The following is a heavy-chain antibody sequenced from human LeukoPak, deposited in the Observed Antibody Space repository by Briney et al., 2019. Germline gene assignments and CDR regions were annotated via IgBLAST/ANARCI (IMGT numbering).Heavy chain of an antibody. CDR1: GGSFSGYY. V-gene: IGHV4-34*01. Sequence: PSETLSLTCAVYGGSFSGYYWSWIRQPPGKGLEWTGEINHSGSTNYNPSLKSRVTISVDTSKNQFSLKLSSVTAADTAVYYCARSDGDTPRGYWGQGTLVTVSS. D-gene: IGHD4-17*01. CDR2: INHSGST. J-gene: IGHJ4*02. CDR3: ARSDGDTPRGY.